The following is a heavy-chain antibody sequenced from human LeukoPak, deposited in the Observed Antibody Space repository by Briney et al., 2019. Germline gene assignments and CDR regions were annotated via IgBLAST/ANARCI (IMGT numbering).Heavy chain of an antibody. J-gene: IGHJ4*02. CDR3: TREGYSGSYYHY. Sequence: KAGGSLRLSCAASGFTFSDYYMSWIRQAPGKGLDWVSYISTSGSTISYADSVKGRFTISRDNAKNSLYLQMNSLRAEDTAVYYCTREGYSGSYYHYWGQGTLVTVSS. D-gene: IGHD1-26*01. V-gene: IGHV3-11*04. CDR2: ISTSGSTI. CDR1: GFTFSDYY.